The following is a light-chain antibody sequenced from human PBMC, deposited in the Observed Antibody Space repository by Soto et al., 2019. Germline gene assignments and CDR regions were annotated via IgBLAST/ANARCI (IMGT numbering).Light chain of an antibody. CDR1: QGISNY. J-gene: IGKJ2*01. CDR3: QKYNSAPPYT. CDR2: AAS. Sequence: DIQMTQSPSSLSASVGDRVTITCRASQGISNYLAWYQQKPGKVPKLLIYAASTLQSGGPSRFSGSESGTDFTLTISSLQPEDVATYYCQKYNSAPPYTFGQGTKLEIK. V-gene: IGKV1-27*01.